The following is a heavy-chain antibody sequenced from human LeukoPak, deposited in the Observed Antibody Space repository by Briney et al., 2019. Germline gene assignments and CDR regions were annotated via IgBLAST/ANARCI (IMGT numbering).Heavy chain of an antibody. CDR3: AREYGTVFDY. CDR1: GFTFSSYA. Sequence: AGGSLRLSCAASGFTFSSYAMSWVRQAPGKGLEWVSIIYSNGNTHYADSVRGRFTISRDNSMNTLYLQMNNLRAEDTAVYYCAREYGTVFDYWGQGTLVTVSS. V-gene: IGHV3-53*01. CDR2: IYSNGNT. D-gene: IGHD3-10*01. J-gene: IGHJ4*02.